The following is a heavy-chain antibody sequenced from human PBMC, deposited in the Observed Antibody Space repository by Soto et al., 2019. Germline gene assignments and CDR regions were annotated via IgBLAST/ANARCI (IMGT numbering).Heavy chain of an antibody. J-gene: IGHJ6*02. CDR1: GFTFNSYP. V-gene: IGHV3-30-3*01. Sequence: QVQLVESGGDVVQPGRSLRLSCAASGFTFNSYPMHWVRQAPGKGLEWVAIISYDGNNEYYADSVKGRFSISRDNSKNALYLQMNSLRAEDTAVYYCAREMLAPSDYYYGMDIWGQGTTVTVSS. CDR3: AREMLAPSDYYYGMDI. D-gene: IGHD3-10*02. CDR2: ISYDGNNE.